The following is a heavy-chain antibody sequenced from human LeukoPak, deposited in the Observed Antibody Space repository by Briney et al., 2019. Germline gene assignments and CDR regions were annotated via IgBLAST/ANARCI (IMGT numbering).Heavy chain of an antibody. CDR1: GYTFSSYG. Sequence: ASVKVSCEASGYTFSSYGISWVRQAPGQGLEWMGWITSYNGNTKYAQQLQGRVTMTTDTSTGTAYMELRSLRSDDTAVYYCARAGAAAGTPFDYWGQGTLVTASS. V-gene: IGHV1-18*01. J-gene: IGHJ4*02. CDR3: ARAGAAAGTPFDY. D-gene: IGHD6-13*01. CDR2: ITSYNGNT.